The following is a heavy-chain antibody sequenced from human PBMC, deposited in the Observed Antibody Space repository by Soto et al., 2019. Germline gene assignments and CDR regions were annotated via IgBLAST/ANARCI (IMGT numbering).Heavy chain of an antibody. CDR3: ASRMTTVVSFDY. J-gene: IGHJ4*02. Sequence: SVKIACASSGGTVCSCVIGVVRQAPGQGLEWMGGIIPIFGTANYAQKFQGRVTITADESTSTAYMELSSLRSEDTAVYYCASRMTTVVSFDYWGQGTLVTVSS. CDR1: GGTVCSCV. V-gene: IGHV1-69*13. CDR2: IIPIFGTA. D-gene: IGHD4-17*01.